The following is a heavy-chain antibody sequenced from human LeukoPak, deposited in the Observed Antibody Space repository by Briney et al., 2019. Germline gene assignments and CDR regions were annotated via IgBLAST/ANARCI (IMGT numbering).Heavy chain of an antibody. Sequence: PGGSLRLSCAASGFTFSSYAMSWVRQAPGKGLEWVSAISGSGGSTYYADSVKGRFTISRDNSKNTLYLQMNSLRAEDTAVYHCAKEGATLAAAGYDYFDYWGQGTLVTVSS. D-gene: IGHD6-13*01. J-gene: IGHJ4*02. CDR2: ISGSGGST. V-gene: IGHV3-23*01. CDR3: AKEGATLAAAGYDYFDY. CDR1: GFTFSSYA.